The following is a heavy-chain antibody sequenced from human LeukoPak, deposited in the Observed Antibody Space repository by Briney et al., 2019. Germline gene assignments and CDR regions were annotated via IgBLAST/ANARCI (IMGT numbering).Heavy chain of an antibody. CDR1: GFTFSSCS. CDR3: AREEDCYNRGFDY. Sequence: GGSLRLSCGASGFTFSSCSMNWVRQAPGKGLEWVSSISSSSSYIYYADSVKGRFTISRDNAKISLYLQMNSLRAEDTAVYYCAREEDCYNRGFDYWGQGTLVTVSS. J-gene: IGHJ4*02. CDR2: ISSSSSYI. V-gene: IGHV3-21*01. D-gene: IGHD5-24*01.